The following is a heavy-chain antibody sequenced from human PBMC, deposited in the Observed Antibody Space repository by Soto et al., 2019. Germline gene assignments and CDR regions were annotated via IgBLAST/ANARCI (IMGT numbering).Heavy chain of an antibody. D-gene: IGHD4-17*01. Sequence: QVQLQESGPGLVKPSETLSLTCTVSGVSISSYYWSWIRQPPGNGLEWIGYIYYSGSTNYNPSLKSRVTISVDTSKNQFSLKLSSVTAADTAVYYCARADYGDYYWYFDLWGRGTMVTVSS. CDR2: IYYSGST. V-gene: IGHV4-59*01. CDR3: ARADYGDYYWYFDL. J-gene: IGHJ2*01. CDR1: GVSISSYY.